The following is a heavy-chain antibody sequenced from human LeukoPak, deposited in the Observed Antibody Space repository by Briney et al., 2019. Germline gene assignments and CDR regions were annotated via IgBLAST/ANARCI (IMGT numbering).Heavy chain of an antibody. Sequence: PSQTVSLTCGVSGGSISSGGYSWSSIRQPPGKGLEWIGYIYHSGSTYYNPSLKSRVTISVDRSKNQFSLKLSSVTAADTAVYYCARSDLRRNRYYYGTDVWGQGTTVTVSS. CDR1: GGSISSGGYS. J-gene: IGHJ6*02. CDR3: ARSDLRRNRYYYGTDV. V-gene: IGHV4-30-2*01. CDR2: IYHSGST. D-gene: IGHD1-14*01.